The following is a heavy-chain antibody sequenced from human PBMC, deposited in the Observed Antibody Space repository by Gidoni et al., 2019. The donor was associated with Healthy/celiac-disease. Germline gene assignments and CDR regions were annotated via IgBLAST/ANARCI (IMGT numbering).Heavy chain of an antibody. V-gene: IGHV2-5*01. Sequence: QITLKESGPTLVKPTQTLTLTCTFSGFSLSTSGVGVGWIRQPPGKALEWLALIYWNDDKRYSPSLKSRLTITNDTSKNQVILTMTNMDTVDTATYYCAHEADNSESYHGLGYFQHWGQGTLVTVSS. CDR3: AHEADNSESYHGLGYFQH. D-gene: IGHD1-26*01. CDR2: IYWNDDK. CDR1: GFSLSTSGVG. J-gene: IGHJ1*01.